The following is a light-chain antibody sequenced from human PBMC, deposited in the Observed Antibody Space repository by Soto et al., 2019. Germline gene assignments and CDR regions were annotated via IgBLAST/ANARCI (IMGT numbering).Light chain of an antibody. J-gene: IGKJ1*01. V-gene: IGKV3-20*01. CDR3: QQAGASPWT. CDR1: QSVVGYK. CDR2: DTS. Sequence: EVVLTQSPGTLSLSPGESATLSCRASQSVVGYKLAWYQQKPGQPPRLLFYDTSSRAAATSDRFSGSGSGADFTLTIRRLEPGDFAMYYCQQAGASPWTFGQGTKVEV.